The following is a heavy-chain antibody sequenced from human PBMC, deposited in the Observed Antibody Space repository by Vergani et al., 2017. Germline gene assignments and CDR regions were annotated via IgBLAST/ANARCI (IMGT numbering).Heavy chain of an antibody. Sequence: QVQLVESGGGLVKPGGSLRLSCAASGFTFSDYYMSWIRQAPGKGLEWVSYISSSSIYTNYADSVKGRFTISRDNAKNSLYLQMNSLRAEDTAVDYCARDLAIAAADEYYFDYWGQGTLVTVSS. J-gene: IGHJ4*02. CDR1: GFTFSDYY. CDR2: ISSSSIYT. D-gene: IGHD6-13*01. CDR3: ARDLAIAAADEYYFDY. V-gene: IGHV3-11*06.